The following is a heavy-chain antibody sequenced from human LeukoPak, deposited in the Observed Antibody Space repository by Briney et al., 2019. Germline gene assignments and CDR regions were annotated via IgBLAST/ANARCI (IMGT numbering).Heavy chain of an antibody. V-gene: IGHV1-2*04. CDR3: ARAGRGVAPNFDS. CDR2: INPNSGGT. J-gene: IGHJ4*02. Sequence: ASVKVSCKASGYTFTGYYMHWVRQAPGQGLEWMGWINPNSGGTNYAQKFQGWVTMTRDTSISTAYMELSRLRSDDTAVYYCARAGRGVAPNFDSWGQGTLVTVSS. D-gene: IGHD5-12*01. CDR1: GYTFTGYY.